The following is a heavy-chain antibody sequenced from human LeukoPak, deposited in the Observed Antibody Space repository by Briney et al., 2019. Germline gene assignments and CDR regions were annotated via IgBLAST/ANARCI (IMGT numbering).Heavy chain of an antibody. V-gene: IGHV4-59*02. CDR1: GGSVSSYY. CDR3: ARAPMDGYSSNIDY. D-gene: IGHD5-24*01. Sequence: SETLSLTCTVSGGSVSSYYWSWIRQPPGKGLQWIGYVYYTGNTNYNPSLKSRVTMSVDTSKNQFSLNLRSVTAADTAAYYCARAPMDGYSSNIDYWGQGILITVSS. J-gene: IGHJ4*02. CDR2: VYYTGNT.